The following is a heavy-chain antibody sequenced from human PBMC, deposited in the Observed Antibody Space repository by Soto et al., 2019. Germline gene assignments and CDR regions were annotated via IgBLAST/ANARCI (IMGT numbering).Heavy chain of an antibody. Sequence: EVQLVESGGGLVQPGGSLRLSCAASGFTFSTYWMTWARQAPGKGLEWVAQRKHDGSEKFYVEAVQGRFTISRDNANNSVQFQMNTLRAQDTAVYFCAKDRYCSGATCYRRNDFWGQGTLVIVSS. CDR1: GFTFSTYW. CDR3: AKDRYCSGATCYRRNDF. D-gene: IGHD2-15*01. CDR2: RKHDGSEK. V-gene: IGHV3-7*01. J-gene: IGHJ4*02.